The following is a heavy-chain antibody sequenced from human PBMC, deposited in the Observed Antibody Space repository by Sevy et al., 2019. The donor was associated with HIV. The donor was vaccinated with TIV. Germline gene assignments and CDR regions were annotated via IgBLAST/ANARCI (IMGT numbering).Heavy chain of an antibody. CDR2: IYYSGST. CDR3: ATSRYYYDSSGISDWFDP. D-gene: IGHD3-22*01. V-gene: IGHV4-31*03. Sequence: SETLSLTCTVSGGSISSGGYYWSWIRQHPGKGLEWIGYIYYSGSTYYNPSLKSRVTISVETSKNQFYLKLSSVTAADTAVYYCATSRYYYDSSGISDWFDPWGQGTLVTVSS. CDR1: GGSISSGGYY. J-gene: IGHJ5*02.